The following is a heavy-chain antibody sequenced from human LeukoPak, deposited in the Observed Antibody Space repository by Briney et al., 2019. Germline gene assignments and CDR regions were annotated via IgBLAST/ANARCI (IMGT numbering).Heavy chain of an antibody. Sequence: SETLSLTCTVSGGSISSYYWSWIRQPPGKGLEWIGYIYYSGSTNYNPSLKSRVTISIDTSKKHFSLKLTSVTAADTAVYYCARHCSGDSCHQSYLEYWGQGTLVTVSS. D-gene: IGHD2-15*01. CDR1: GGSISSYY. V-gene: IGHV4-59*08. CDR3: ARHCSGDSCHQSYLEY. CDR2: IYYSGST. J-gene: IGHJ4*02.